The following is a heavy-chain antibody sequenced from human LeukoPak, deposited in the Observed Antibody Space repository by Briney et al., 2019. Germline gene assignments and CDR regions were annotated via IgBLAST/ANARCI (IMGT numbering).Heavy chain of an antibody. CDR1: GYTFTSYA. CDR2: INAGNGNT. D-gene: IGHD4-17*01. J-gene: IGHJ4*02. V-gene: IGHV1-3*01. Sequence: ASVKVSCKASGYTFTSYAMHWVRQAPGQRLEWMGWINAGNGNTKYSQKFQGRVTISRDTSASTAYMELSSLRSDDTAVYYCARDLGPYGDPGAYFDYWGQGTLVTVSS. CDR3: ARDLGPYGDPGAYFDY.